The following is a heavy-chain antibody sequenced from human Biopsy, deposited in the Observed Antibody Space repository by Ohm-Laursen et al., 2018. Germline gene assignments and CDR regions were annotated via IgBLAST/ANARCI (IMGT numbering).Heavy chain of an antibody. CDR1: GYSISSGYY. CDR2: IYHSGST. V-gene: IGHV4-38-2*01. CDR3: ARGQALKSFDY. J-gene: IGHJ4*02. Sequence: SQTLSLTWVVSGYSISSGYYWGWIRQPPGKGLEWIGSIYHSGSTYYNPSLKSRVTISVDTSKNQFSLKLSSVTAADTAGYYCARGQALKSFDYWGQGTLVTVSS.